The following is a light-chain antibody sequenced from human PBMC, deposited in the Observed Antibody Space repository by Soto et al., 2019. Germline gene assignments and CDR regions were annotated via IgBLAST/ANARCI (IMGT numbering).Light chain of an antibody. V-gene: IGKV2-40*01. CDR1: PNLLGSAYGEAD. CDR3: MQRRECPIT. J-gene: IGKJ5*01. Sequence: DIVMTQAPLSLPVTPGEPASISCRSSPNLLGSAYGEADSDWYVQTPGQSPQPLIYTLSSRASGVPDRFSGIVLRIEFTLKINRVEAEDVGVYYCMQRRECPITFGQGTRLEI. CDR2: TLS.